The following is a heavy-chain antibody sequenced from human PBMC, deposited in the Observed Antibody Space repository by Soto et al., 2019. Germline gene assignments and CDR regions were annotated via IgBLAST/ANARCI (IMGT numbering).Heavy chain of an antibody. CDR3: ARLLQLVDAFDI. J-gene: IGHJ3*02. CDR2: ISSSSSTI. D-gene: IGHD6-13*01. V-gene: IGHV3-48*02. CDR1: GFTFISYS. Sequence: WGSLRLSCAASGFTFISYSINFFRHSPLKGLEWVSYISSSSSTIYYADPVKGRFTISRDNAKNSLYLQMNSLRDEDTAVYYCARLLQLVDAFDIWGQGTMVTVSS.